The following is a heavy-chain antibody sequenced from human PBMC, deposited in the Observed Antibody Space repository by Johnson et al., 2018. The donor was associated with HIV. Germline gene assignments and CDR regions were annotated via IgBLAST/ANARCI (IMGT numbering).Heavy chain of an antibody. CDR2: ISYVETNK. V-gene: IGHV3-30-3*01. CDR1: AFTFRTYS. D-gene: IGHD3-22*01. J-gene: IGHJ3*02. Sequence: VQLVESGGGVIQPGRSLRLSCAASAFTFRTYSMHWVRQPPGKGLEWVAAISYVETNKYYADSVKGRFTISGDNSKNTLYLQMNSLRAEDTAVYYCARDKAVNDLIVVGNTAFDIWGQGTMVTVSS. CDR3: ARDKAVNDLIVVGNTAFDI.